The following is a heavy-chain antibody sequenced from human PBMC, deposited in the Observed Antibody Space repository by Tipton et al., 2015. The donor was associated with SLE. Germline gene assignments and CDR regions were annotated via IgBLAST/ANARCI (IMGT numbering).Heavy chain of an antibody. CDR2: IYYSGST. V-gene: IGHV4-59*01. CDR3: ARELGMVAFDI. Sequence: TLSLTCTVSGGSISSYYWSWLRQPPGKGLEWIGYIYYSGSTNYNPSLKSRVTISVDTSKNQFSLKLSSVTAADTAVYYCARELGMVAFDIWGQGTRVTVSS. J-gene: IGHJ3*02. CDR1: GGSISSYY. D-gene: IGHD7-27*01.